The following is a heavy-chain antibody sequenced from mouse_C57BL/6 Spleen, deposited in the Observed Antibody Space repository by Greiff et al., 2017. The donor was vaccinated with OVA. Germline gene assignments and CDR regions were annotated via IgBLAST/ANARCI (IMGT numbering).Heavy chain of an antibody. V-gene: IGHV1-26*01. CDR1: GYTFTDYY. CDR3: ARRRDSYYAMDY. CDR2: INPNNGGT. J-gene: IGHJ4*01. Sequence: VQLQQSGPELVKPGASVKISCTASGYTFTDYYMNWVKQSHGKSLEWIGDINPNNGGTSYTQKFKGKATLTVDKSSSTAYMELRSLTSEDSAVYYCARRRDSYYAMDYWGQGTSVTVSS.